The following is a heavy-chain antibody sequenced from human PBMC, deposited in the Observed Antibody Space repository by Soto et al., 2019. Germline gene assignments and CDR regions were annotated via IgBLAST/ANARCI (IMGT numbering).Heavy chain of an antibody. CDR1: AGTFSSYA. V-gene: IGHV1-69*13. CDR2: IIPIFGKA. D-gene: IGHD6-13*01. J-gene: IGHJ6*02. CDR3: AADCSSWYGPLESYYYGMDV. Sequence: SVKVSCKASAGTFSSYAISWVRQAPGQGLEWMGGIIPIFGKANYAQKLQGRDTITADESTSTAYMELSSRRSEGRAVYYCAADCSSWYGPLESYYYGMDVWGQGTTVTVSS.